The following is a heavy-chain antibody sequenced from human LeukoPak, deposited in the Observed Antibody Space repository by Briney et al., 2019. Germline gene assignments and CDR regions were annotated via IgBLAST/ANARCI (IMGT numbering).Heavy chain of an antibody. CDR2: ISYDGSNK. J-gene: IGHJ4*02. V-gene: IGHV3-30-3*01. CDR1: GFTFSSYA. D-gene: IGHD4-17*01. CDR3: ARAHYGDYLKAPVGY. Sequence: GGSLRLSCAASGFTFSSYAMHWVRQAPGKGLEWVAVISYDGSNKYYADSVKGRFTISRDNSKNTLYLQMNSLRAEDTAVYYCARAHYGDYLKAPVGYWGQGTLVTVSS.